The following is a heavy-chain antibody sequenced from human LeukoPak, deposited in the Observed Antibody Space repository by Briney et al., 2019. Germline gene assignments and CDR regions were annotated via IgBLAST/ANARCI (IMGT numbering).Heavy chain of an antibody. CDR3: ARDRVGSGWPRPYYFEF. Sequence: ASVKVSCKPSGYTFTGYYLHWVRQAPGQALEWMGWMNPNTGATMYAQKFQDRVSMSRDTSSSTAYMDLTSLRSDDTAAYFCARDRVGSGWPRPYYFEFWGQGTLVTVSS. CDR1: GYTFTGYY. V-gene: IGHV1-2*02. D-gene: IGHD6-19*01. J-gene: IGHJ4*02. CDR2: MNPNTGAT.